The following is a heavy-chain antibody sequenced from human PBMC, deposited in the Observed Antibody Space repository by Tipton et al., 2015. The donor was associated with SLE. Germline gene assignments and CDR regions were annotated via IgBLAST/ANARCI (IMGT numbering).Heavy chain of an antibody. CDR1: GYSISSGYY. CDR3: ARAKLLWFREPRAFDI. D-gene: IGHD3-10*01. J-gene: IGHJ3*02. CDR2: IYYSGST. V-gene: IGHV4-38-2*01. Sequence: TLSLTCAVSGYSISSGYYWGWIRQPPGKGLEWIGSIYYSGSTYYNPSLKSRVTISVDTSKNQFSLKLSSVTAADTAVYYCARAKLLWFREPRAFDIWGQGTMVTVSS.